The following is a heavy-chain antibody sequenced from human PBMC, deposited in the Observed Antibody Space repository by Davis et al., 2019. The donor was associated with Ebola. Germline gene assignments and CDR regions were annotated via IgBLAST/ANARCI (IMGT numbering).Heavy chain of an antibody. CDR2: ISSSSSYI. CDR3: ARRIDCSSTSCFYYYYYGMDV. V-gene: IGHV3-21*01. J-gene: IGHJ6*02. D-gene: IGHD2-2*01. Sequence: GESLKIPCAPSGLTFSPYSMNCVRQAPGKGLEWVSSISSSSSYIYYADSVKGRLTISRDNAKNSLYLQMNSLRAEDTAVYYCARRIDCSSTSCFYYYYYGMDVWGQGTTVTVSS. CDR1: GLTFSPYS.